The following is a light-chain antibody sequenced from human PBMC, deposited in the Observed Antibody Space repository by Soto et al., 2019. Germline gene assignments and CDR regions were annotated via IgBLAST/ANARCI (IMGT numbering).Light chain of an antibody. J-gene: IGKJ4*01. V-gene: IGKV1-12*01. CDR1: QGISSY. CDR3: QQTNSFPLT. CDR2: GTS. Sequence: DIQMTQSPSSVSASVGDRVTITCRASQGISSYLAWYQQKPGKAPKLLIFGTSTLQSGVPSRFSGSGAGTECTLTISSLQPEDFATYYCQQTNSFPLTFGGGTKVDIK.